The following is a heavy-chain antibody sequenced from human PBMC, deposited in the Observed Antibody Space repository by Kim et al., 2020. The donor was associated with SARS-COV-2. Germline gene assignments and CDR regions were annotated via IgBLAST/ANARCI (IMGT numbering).Heavy chain of an antibody. D-gene: IGHD1-1*01. Sequence: ASVKVSCKASGYTFTGYYMHWVRQAPGQGLEWMGWINPNSGGTNYAQKFQGWVTMTRDTSISTAYMELSRLRSDETDVYYCASGAFGVQYYYYGMDVWGQGTTVTVSS. CDR1: GYTFTGYY. CDR3: ASGAFGVQYYYYGMDV. V-gene: IGHV1-2*04. J-gene: IGHJ6*02. CDR2: INPNSGGT.